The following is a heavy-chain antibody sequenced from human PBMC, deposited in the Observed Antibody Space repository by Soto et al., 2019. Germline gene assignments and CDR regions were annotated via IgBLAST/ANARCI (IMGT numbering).Heavy chain of an antibody. CDR3: ARLPTGFPNWFDS. V-gene: IGHV4-34*01. D-gene: IGHD1-1*01. CDR2: INHSGST. Sequence: KSSETLSLTCAVYGGSFSGYYWSWIRQPPGKGLEWIGEINHSGSTNYNPSLKSRVTISVDTSKNQFSLKLSSVTAADTAVYYCARLPTGFPNWFDSWGQGTLVTVSS. J-gene: IGHJ5*01. CDR1: GGSFSGYY.